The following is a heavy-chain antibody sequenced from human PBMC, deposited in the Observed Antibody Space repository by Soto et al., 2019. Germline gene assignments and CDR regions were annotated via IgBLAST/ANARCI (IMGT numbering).Heavy chain of an antibody. D-gene: IGHD1-26*01. Sequence: QVQLVQSGAEVKKPGASVKVSCKASGYTFTGYYMHWVRQAPGQGLEWMGWINPNSGGTNYAQKFQGWVTMTRDTSISTAYMEPSRLRSDDTAVYYCATQRSEWELSFDYWGQGTLVTVSS. V-gene: IGHV1-2*04. CDR1: GYTFTGYY. J-gene: IGHJ4*02. CDR2: INPNSGGT. CDR3: ATQRSEWELSFDY.